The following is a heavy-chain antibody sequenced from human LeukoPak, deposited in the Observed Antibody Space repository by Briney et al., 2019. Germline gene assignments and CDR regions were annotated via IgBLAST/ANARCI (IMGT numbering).Heavy chain of an antibody. CDR2: ISSSSSTI. CDR1: GFTFSSYS. V-gene: IGHV3-48*01. CDR3: ARGDYVLIDY. J-gene: IGHJ4*02. D-gene: IGHD4-17*01. Sequence: GGSLRLSCAASGFTFSSYSMNWVRQAPGKGLEWVSYISSSSSTIYYADSVKGRFTISGDNAKNSLYLQMNSLRAEDTAVYYCARGDYVLIDYWGQGTLVTVSS.